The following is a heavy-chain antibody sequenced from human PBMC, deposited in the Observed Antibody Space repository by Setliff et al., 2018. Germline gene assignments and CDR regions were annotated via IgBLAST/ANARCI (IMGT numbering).Heavy chain of an antibody. D-gene: IGHD3-10*01. CDR2: ISSSSSYI. CDR3: ARDPGYGSGIYYYYYYYMDV. J-gene: IGHJ6*03. V-gene: IGHV3-21*01. Sequence: GESLKISCAASGFTFSSYSMNWVRQAPGKGLERVSSISSSSSYIYYADSVKGRFTISRDNAENSLYLQMNSLRAEDTAVYYCARDPGYGSGIYYYYYYYMDVWGKGTTVTVSS. CDR1: GFTFSSYS.